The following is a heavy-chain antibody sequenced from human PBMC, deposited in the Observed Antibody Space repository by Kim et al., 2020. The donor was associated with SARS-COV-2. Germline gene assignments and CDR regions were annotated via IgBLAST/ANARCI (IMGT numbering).Heavy chain of an antibody. Sequence: GGSLRLSCAASGFTFSSYAMSWVRQAPGKGLEWVSAISGSGGSTYYADSVKGRFTISRDNSKNTLYLQMNSLRAEDTAVYYCAKDYPSLDYSSGWYRGGIDYWGQGTLVTVSS. D-gene: IGHD6-19*01. J-gene: IGHJ4*02. CDR2: ISGSGGST. CDR1: GFTFSSYA. V-gene: IGHV3-23*01. CDR3: AKDYPSLDYSSGWYRGGIDY.